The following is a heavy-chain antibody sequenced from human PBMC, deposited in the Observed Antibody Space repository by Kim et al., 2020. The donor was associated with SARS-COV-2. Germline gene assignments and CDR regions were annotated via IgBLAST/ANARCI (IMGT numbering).Heavy chain of an antibody. CDR2: IYYSGST. V-gene: IGHV4-59*01. CDR1: GGSISSYY. CDR3: ARESRIMITFGGVGAYYFDY. J-gene: IGHJ4*02. D-gene: IGHD3-16*01. Sequence: SETLSLTCTVSGGSISSYYWSWIRQPPGKGLEWIGYIYYSGSTNYNPSLKSRVTISVDTSKNQFSLKLSSVTAADTAVYYCARESRIMITFGGVGAYYFDYWGQGTLVTVSS.